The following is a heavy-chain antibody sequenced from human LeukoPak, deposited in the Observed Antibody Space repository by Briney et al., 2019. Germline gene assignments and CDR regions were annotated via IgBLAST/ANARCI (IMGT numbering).Heavy chain of an antibody. V-gene: IGHV3-30-3*01. CDR1: GFTFSSYA. J-gene: IGHJ2*01. D-gene: IGHD6-6*01. Sequence: GRSLRLSCAASGFTFSSYAMHWVRQAPGKGLEWVAVISYDGSNKYYADSVKGRFTISRDNSKNTLYLQMNSLRAEDTAVYYCARDYQQLGPRWWYFDLWGRGTLVTASS. CDR3: ARDYQQLGPRWWYFDL. CDR2: ISYDGSNK.